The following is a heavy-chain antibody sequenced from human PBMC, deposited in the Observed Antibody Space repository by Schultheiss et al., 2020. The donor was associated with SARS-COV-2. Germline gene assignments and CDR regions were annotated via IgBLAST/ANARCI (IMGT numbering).Heavy chain of an antibody. Sequence: SETLSLTCTVSGGSISNSSHYWGWIRQPPGKGLEWIGYIYYSGSTNYNPSLKSRVTISVDTSKNQFSLKLSSVTAADTAVYYCARDSTIFGVVTHTFDYWGQGTLVTVSS. V-gene: IGHV4-61*05. CDR1: GGSISNSSHY. J-gene: IGHJ4*02. CDR2: IYYSGST. D-gene: IGHD3-3*01. CDR3: ARDSTIFGVVTHTFDY.